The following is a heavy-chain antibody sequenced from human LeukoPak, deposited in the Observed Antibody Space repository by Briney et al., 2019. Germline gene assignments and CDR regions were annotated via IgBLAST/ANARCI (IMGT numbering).Heavy chain of an antibody. J-gene: IGHJ5*02. V-gene: IGHV1-69*04. CDR1: AGTFSSYA. CDR2: IIPILGIA. CDR3: ARDSSMTRRFDP. Sequence: ASVKVSCKASAGTFSSYAISWVRQAPAQGLEWMGRIIPILGIANYAQKLQGRVTNTADKSTSTAYMELSSLRSEDTAVYYCARDSSMTRRFDPWGQGTLVTVSS.